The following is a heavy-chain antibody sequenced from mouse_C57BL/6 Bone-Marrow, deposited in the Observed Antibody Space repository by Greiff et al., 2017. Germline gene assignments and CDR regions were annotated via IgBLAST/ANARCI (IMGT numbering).Heavy chain of an antibody. V-gene: IGHV14-1*01. CDR2: IDPEDGDT. J-gene: IGHJ2*01. Sequence: EVKLQQSGAELVRPGASVKLSCTASGFNIKDYYMHWVKQRPEQGLEWIGRIDPEDGDTEYAPKFQGKATMTADTSSNTAYLQLSSLTSEDTAVYYCTGGYYGSSYYFDYWGQGTTLTVSS. CDR3: TGGYYGSSYYFDY. D-gene: IGHD1-1*01. CDR1: GFNIKDYY.